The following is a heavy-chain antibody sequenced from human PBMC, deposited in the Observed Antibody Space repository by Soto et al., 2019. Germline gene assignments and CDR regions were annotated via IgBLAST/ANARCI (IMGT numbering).Heavy chain of an antibody. CDR3: ARDNAGLSSSAYYYYGMDV. J-gene: IGHJ6*02. V-gene: IGHV3-33*01. D-gene: IGHD6-6*01. CDR1: GFTFSSYG. Sequence: PGGSLRLSCAASGFTFSSYGMHWVRQAPGKGLEWVAVIWYDGSNKYYADSVKGRFTISRDNSKNTLYLQMNSLRAEDTAVYYCARDNAGLSSSAYYYYGMDVWGQGTTVTVSS. CDR2: IWYDGSNK.